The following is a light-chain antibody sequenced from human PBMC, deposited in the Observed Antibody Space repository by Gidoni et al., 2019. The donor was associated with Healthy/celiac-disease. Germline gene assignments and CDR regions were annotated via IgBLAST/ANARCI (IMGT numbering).Light chain of an antibody. CDR3: SSYTSSSTLV. CDR1: SSDVGGYNY. V-gene: IGLV2-14*01. Sequence: QSALTQPASVSGSPGQSITISCTGTSSDVGGYNYVSWYQQHPGKAPKSMIYDVSNRPSGFSNRFSGSKSGNTASLTISGLQAEGEADCYCSSYTSSSTLVFGTGTKVTV. J-gene: IGLJ1*01. CDR2: DVS.